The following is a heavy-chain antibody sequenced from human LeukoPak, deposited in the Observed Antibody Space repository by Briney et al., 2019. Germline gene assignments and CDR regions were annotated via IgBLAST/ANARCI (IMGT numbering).Heavy chain of an antibody. Sequence: GGSLRLSCAASGFTFSTFWMHWVRQAPGKGLEWVSAISGSGGSTYYADSVKGRFTISRDNSKNTLYLQMNSLRAEDTAVYYCAKAPAPDQLLHFDYWGQGTLVTVSS. V-gene: IGHV3-23*01. J-gene: IGHJ4*02. CDR2: ISGSGGST. CDR1: GFTFSTFW. CDR3: AKAPAPDQLLHFDY. D-gene: IGHD2-2*01.